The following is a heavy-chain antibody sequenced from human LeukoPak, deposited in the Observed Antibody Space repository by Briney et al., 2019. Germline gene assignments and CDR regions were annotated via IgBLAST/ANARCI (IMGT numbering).Heavy chain of an antibody. V-gene: IGHV3-48*03. CDR2: ISSSGSTI. Sequence: GGSLRLSCAASGFTFSSYKMNWVRQAPGKGLEWVSYISSSGSTIYYADSVKGRFTISRDNAKNSLYLQMNSLRAEDTAVYYCAELGIAMIGGVWGKGTTVTISS. J-gene: IGHJ6*04. CDR1: GFTFSSYK. CDR3: AELGIAMIGGV. D-gene: IGHD3-10*02.